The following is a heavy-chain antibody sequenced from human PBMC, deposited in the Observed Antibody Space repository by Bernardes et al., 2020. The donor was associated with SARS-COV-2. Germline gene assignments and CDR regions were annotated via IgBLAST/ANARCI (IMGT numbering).Heavy chain of an antibody. Sequence: GGSLRLSCVASGFTFSNYGVHWVRQVPGKGLEWVAMIWHDGSNKYYADSVKGRFTISRDNSKNTLYLQMNSLRGDDTAVYYCAKSFNSGIGSNYVSLDVWGQGTTVTVSS. D-gene: IGHD1-26*01. CDR2: IWHDGSNK. CDR3: AKSFNSGIGSNYVSLDV. J-gene: IGHJ6*02. V-gene: IGHV3-33*06. CDR1: GFTFSNYG.